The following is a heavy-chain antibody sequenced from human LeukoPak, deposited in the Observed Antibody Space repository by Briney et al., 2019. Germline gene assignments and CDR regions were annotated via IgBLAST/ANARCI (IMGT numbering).Heavy chain of an antibody. D-gene: IGHD4-17*01. CDR1: GVSVSSGSYY. CDR3: ARVHGDYEFFDY. Sequence: SETLSLTCTGSGVSVSSGSYYWSWIRQPPGKGLEWIGYIYYSGSTNYNPSLKSRVTISVDTSKNQFSLKLSSVTAADTAVYYCARVHGDYEFFDYWGQGTLVTVSS. CDR2: IYYSGST. V-gene: IGHV4-61*01. J-gene: IGHJ4*02.